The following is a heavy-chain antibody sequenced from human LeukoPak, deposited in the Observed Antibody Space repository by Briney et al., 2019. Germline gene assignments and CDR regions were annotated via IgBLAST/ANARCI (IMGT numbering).Heavy chain of an antibody. J-gene: IGHJ4*02. D-gene: IGHD3-3*01. CDR3: AFQSEYYDFWSGYYDDY. CDR2: INHSGST. Sequence: SETLSLTCAVYGGSFSGYYWSWIRQPPGKGLEWSGEINHSGSTNYNPSLKSRVTISVDTSKNQFSLKLSSVTAADTAVYYCAFQSEYYDFWSGYYDDYWGQGTLVTVSS. CDR1: GGSFSGYY. V-gene: IGHV4-34*01.